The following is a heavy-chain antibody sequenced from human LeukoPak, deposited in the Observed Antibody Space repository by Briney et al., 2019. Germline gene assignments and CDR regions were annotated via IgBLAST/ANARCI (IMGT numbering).Heavy chain of an antibody. V-gene: IGHV4-34*01. CDR3: AGLAAAGLTFFCY. D-gene: IGHD6-13*01. J-gene: IGHJ4*02. CDR2: INHSGST. CDR1: GGSFSGYY. Sequence: SETLSLTCAVYGGSFSGYYWSWIRQPPGKGLEWIGEINHSGSTNYNPSLTSRVTISVDTSKNQFSLNLRSVTAADPAVYSCAGLAAAGLTFFCYWGQGNPVTVSS.